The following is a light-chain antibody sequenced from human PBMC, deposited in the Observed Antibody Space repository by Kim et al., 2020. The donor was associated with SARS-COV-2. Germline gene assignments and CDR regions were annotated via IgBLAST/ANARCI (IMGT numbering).Light chain of an antibody. Sequence: GQSITISGTGTSSDVGTYTYVSWYQQHPGKAPKLMIYDVSNRPLGVSNRFSGSKSGNTASLTISGLQTEDEADYYCSSYTSSSFYVFGTGTKVTVL. CDR2: DVS. CDR3: SSYTSSSFYV. V-gene: IGLV2-14*03. CDR1: SSDVGTYTY. J-gene: IGLJ1*01.